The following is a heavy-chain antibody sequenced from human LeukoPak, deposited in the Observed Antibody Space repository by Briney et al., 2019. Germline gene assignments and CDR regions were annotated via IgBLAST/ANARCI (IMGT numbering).Heavy chain of an antibody. J-gene: IGHJ4*02. D-gene: IGHD1-1*01. CDR2: ISSSGNLI. Sequence: GGSLRLSCAAAGFTFSSDAMSWVGQAPGKGLEWVSYISSSGNLIHYADSVKGRFTFSRDNARNSLYLPMNSLRADDTAIYYCAREGGWNDFDYWGQGTLVTVSS. CDR3: AREGGWNDFDY. V-gene: IGHV3-48*03. CDR1: GFTFSSDA.